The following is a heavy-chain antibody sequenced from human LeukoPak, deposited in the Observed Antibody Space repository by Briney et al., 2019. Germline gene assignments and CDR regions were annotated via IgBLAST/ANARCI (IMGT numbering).Heavy chain of an antibody. D-gene: IGHD6-13*01. CDR1: GYSFTTYW. CDR2: IYPGDSET. J-gene: IGHJ4*02. Sequence: GESLKISCKGSGYSFTTYWIGWVRQMPGKGLEWMGIIYPGDSETRYSPSFQGQVTISADKSISTAYMELSRLRSDDTAVYYCARVDPSSSWYRGYFDYWGQGTLVTVSS. V-gene: IGHV5-51*01. CDR3: ARVDPSSSWYRGYFDY.